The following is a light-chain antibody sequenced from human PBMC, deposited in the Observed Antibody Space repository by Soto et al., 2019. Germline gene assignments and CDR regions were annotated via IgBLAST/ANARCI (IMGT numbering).Light chain of an antibody. J-gene: IGKJ4*01. V-gene: IGKV4-1*01. Sequence: DIVMTQSPHSLAVSLGARATINCKSSQRVLYSSNNKNYLAWYQQKPGQPPKLLIYWASTRESGVPDRFSGSGCGTDFSLTISSLQSEDVAVYYCQQYYTTLALTFGGGTKVEIK. CDR1: QRVLYSSNNKNY. CDR2: WAS. CDR3: QQYYTTLALT.